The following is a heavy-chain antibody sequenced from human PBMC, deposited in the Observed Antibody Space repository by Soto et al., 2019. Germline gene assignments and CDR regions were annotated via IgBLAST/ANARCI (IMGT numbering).Heavy chain of an antibody. D-gene: IGHD2-8*01. Sequence: SETPSITCTVCGGSICSYYWSWIRQPPGKGLEWIGYIYYSGSTNYNPSLKSRVTISVDTSKNQFSLKLSSVTAADTAVYYCAREVWGLSYGMDVWGQGTTVTVSS. CDR1: GGSICSYY. V-gene: IGHV4-59*01. CDR3: AREVWGLSYGMDV. CDR2: IYYSGST. J-gene: IGHJ6*02.